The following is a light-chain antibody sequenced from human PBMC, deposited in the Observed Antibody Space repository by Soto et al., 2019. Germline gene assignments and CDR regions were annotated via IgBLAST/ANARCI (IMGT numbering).Light chain of an antibody. CDR2: AAS. V-gene: IGKV1-8*01. CDR3: QQYYSYPPT. CDR1: HGISSY. Sequence: AIRMTQSPSSFSASTGDRVTITFRASHGISSYLAWYQQKPGKAPKLLIYAASTLQSGVPSRFSGSGSGTDFTLTISCLQSEDFATYYCQQYYSYPPTFGQGTRWIS. J-gene: IGKJ1*01.